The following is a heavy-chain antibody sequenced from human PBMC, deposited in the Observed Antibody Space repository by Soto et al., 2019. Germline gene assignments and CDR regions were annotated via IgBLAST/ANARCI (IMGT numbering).Heavy chain of an antibody. CDR2: TIPLLNVA. V-gene: IGHV1-69*04. CDR3: ARDSPIGSTFSGYDAIDS. D-gene: IGHD5-12*01. Sequence: ASVKVSCKSSGYPFTHYGITWVRQAPGQGLEWMGRTIPLLNVADYAQDFQGRLTITADRSTSTTYMELTSLTSKDTAVYYCARDSPIGSTFSGYDAIDSWGQGTLVTVSS. J-gene: IGHJ4*02. CDR1: GYPFTHYG.